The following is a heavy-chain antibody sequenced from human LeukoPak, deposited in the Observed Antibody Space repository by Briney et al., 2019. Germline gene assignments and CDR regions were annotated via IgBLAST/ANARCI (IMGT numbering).Heavy chain of an antibody. J-gene: IGHJ1*01. CDR3: AGDEAGYSSD. D-gene: IGHD6-19*01. Sequence: PGGSLRLSCAASGFTFSTYAMHWVRQAPGKGLEHVSSITYDGGTTYYANSVKGRFTISRDNSKNTLYLQMGSLRDEDTSVYYCAGDEAGYSSDWGQGTLVTVSS. V-gene: IGHV3-64*01. CDR1: GFTFSTYA. CDR2: ITYDGGTT.